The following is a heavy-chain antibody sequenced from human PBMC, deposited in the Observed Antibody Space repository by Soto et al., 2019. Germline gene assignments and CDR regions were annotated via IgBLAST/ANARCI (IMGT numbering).Heavy chain of an antibody. Sequence: GSLRLSCVGSGFTFSSYWMGWVRQTPGKGLEWVATIKADGTEKYYVDSVKGRFTFSRDNDKTSVYLEMNSLRAEDTAVYYCVTAVRGYNANGDLWGQGTTVTVSS. V-gene: IGHV3-7*03. J-gene: IGHJ6*02. CDR1: GFTFSSYW. D-gene: IGHD5-12*01. CDR3: VTAVRGYNANGDL. CDR2: IKADGTEK.